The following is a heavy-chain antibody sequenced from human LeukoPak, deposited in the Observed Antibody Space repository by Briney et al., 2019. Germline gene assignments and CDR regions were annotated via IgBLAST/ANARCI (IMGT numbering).Heavy chain of an antibody. CDR1: GGSISSGSYY. D-gene: IGHD6-6*01. CDR2: IYSVTT. CDR3: ARHFGSSSVSPYDY. J-gene: IGHJ4*02. V-gene: IGHV4-39*01. Sequence: PSQTLSLTCTVSGGSISSGSYYWSWIRQPPGKGLEWIGSIYSVTTSYNPSLKSRVTISVDTSKNQFSLKLTSVTAADTAVYYCARHFGSSSVSPYDYWGQGTLLTVSS.